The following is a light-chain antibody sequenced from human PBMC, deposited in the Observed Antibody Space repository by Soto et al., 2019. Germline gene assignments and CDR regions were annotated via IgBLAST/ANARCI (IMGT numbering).Light chain of an antibody. V-gene: IGLV2-14*03. Sequence: QSVLTQPASVSGSPGQSITISCTGTSSDVGAYNFVSWHQQHPGKAPKLMIYNIYDRPSGVSNRFSGSKSGNTASLTISGLQAEDEADYFCSSYSSSSTFYVFGAGTKVTVL. CDR3: SSYSSSSTFYV. CDR1: SSDVGAYNF. J-gene: IGLJ1*01. CDR2: NIY.